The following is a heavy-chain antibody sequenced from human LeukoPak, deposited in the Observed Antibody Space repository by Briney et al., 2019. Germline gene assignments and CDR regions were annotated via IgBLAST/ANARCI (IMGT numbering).Heavy chain of an antibody. CDR1: GFTFSSYS. J-gene: IGHJ4*02. CDR3: ARSPEHIVVVTAISDY. CDR2: ISSSSSYI. V-gene: IGHV3-21*01. Sequence: AGGSLRLSCAASGFTFSSYSMNWVRQAPGKGLEWVSSISSSSSYIYYADSVKGRFTISRDNAKNSLYLQMNSLRAEDTAVYYCARSPEHIVVVTAISDYWGQGTLVTVSS. D-gene: IGHD2-21*02.